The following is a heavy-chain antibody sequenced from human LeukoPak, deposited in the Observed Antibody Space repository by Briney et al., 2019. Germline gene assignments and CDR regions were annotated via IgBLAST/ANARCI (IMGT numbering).Heavy chain of an antibody. V-gene: IGHV3-23*01. Sequence: GGSLRLSCAASGFTFSSYAMSWVRQAPGKGLEWVSAISGSGGSTYYADSVKGRFTISRDNSKNTLYLQMNSLRAEDTAVYYCAKDLWAAAGEREDFDYWGQGTLVTVSS. CDR3: AKDLWAAAGEREDFDY. CDR1: GFTFSSYA. J-gene: IGHJ4*02. D-gene: IGHD6-13*01. CDR2: ISGSGGST.